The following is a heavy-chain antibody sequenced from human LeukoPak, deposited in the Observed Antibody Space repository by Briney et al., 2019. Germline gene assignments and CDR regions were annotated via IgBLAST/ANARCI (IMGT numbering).Heavy chain of an antibody. CDR2: IIPIFGTA. J-gene: IGHJ4*02. D-gene: IGHD1-26*01. CDR3: AIESGSYFGLRYFDY. CDR1: GGTFSSYA. V-gene: IGHV1-69*05. Sequence: SVKVSCKASGGTFSSYAISWVRQAPGQGLEWMGRIIPIFGTANYSQKFQGRVTSTTDETTSTAYMELSSLRSEDTAVYYCAIESGSYFGLRYFDYWGQGTLVTVSS.